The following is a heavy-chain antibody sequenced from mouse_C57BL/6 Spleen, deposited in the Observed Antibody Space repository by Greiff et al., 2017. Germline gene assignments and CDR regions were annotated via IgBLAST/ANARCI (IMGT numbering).Heavy chain of an antibody. V-gene: IGHV1-55*01. D-gene: IGHD1-1*01. CDR3: ARGGLLRPTGTGY. CDR2: IYPGSGST. J-gene: IGHJ2*01. Sequence: QVQLQQSGAELVKPGASVKMSCKASGYTFTSYWITWVKQRPGQGLEWIGDIYPGSGSTNYNEKFKSKATLTVDTSSSTAYMQLSSLTSEDSAVYYCARGGLLRPTGTGYWGQGTTLTVSS. CDR1: GYTFTSYW.